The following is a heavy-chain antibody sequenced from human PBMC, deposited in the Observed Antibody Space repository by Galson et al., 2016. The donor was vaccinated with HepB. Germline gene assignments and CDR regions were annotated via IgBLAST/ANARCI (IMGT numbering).Heavy chain of an antibody. J-gene: IGHJ6*03. D-gene: IGHD6-19*01. CDR1: GDFISGTNYY. CDR3: ATGIVVAGRMYYYYMDV. Sequence: SETLSLTCNVSGDFISGTNYYWGWIRQPPGRGLEWIGSIYYTGSTNYSPSLESRVTISVDTSKNHLSLSLSSVTAADTAVYYCATGIVVAGRMYYYYMDVWGKGTSVTVSS. CDR2: IYYTGST. V-gene: IGHV4-39*01.